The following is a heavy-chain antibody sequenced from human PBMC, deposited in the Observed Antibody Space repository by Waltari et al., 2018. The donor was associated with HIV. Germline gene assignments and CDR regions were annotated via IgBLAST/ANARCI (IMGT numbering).Heavy chain of an antibody. CDR2: IRTKAYGGTT. Sequence: EVQLVESGGGLVQPGRSLRLSCTASGFIFGDYAMTWFRQAPGKGLEWVSFIRTKAYGGTTEYAASVKGRFTISRDDSKSIAYLQMNSLKTEDTAVYYCTRDPNIVIVPAARFWGQGTLVIVSS. CDR1: GFIFGDYA. V-gene: IGHV3-49*03. CDR3: TRDPNIVIVPAARF. D-gene: IGHD2-2*01. J-gene: IGHJ4*02.